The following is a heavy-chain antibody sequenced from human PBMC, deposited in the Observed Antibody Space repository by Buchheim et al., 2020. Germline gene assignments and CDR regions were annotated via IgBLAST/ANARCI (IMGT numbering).Heavy chain of an antibody. V-gene: IGHV4-61*02. D-gene: IGHD3-22*01. CDR1: GGSISSGTYY. Sequence: QVQLQESGPGLVKPSQTLSLTCTVSGGSISSGTYYWSWIRRPAGKGLEWIGRIYASGSTNYNPSLKSRVTISVDTSKNPFSLMLTSVTAADTAVYYCARRYYHDSSGGFDPWGQGTL. CDR2: IYASGST. CDR3: ARRYYHDSSGGFDP. J-gene: IGHJ5*02.